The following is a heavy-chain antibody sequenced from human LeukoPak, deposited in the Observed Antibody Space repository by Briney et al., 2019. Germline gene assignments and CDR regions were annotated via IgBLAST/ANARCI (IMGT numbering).Heavy chain of an antibody. Sequence: GASVMVSCKASGYTFTSYGISWVRHAPGQGLVWMGWISAYNGNTNYAQKLHGRVTMITDTSTSTAYMELRSLRSDDTAVYYCARDRGSGLRYFDWLPCYWGQGTLVTVSS. V-gene: IGHV1-18*04. J-gene: IGHJ4*02. CDR3: ARDRGSGLRYFDWLPCY. CDR1: GYTFTSYG. D-gene: IGHD3-9*01. CDR2: ISAYNGNT.